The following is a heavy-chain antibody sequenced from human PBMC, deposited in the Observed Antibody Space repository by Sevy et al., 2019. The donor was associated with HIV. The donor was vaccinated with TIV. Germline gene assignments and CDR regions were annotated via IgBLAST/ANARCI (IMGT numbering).Heavy chain of an antibody. CDR2: IKQDGSEK. V-gene: IGHV3-7*03. CDR1: GFTFSSYW. J-gene: IGHJ3*01. D-gene: IGHD2-15*01. Sequence: GGSLRLSCAASGFTFSSYWMSWVRQAPGKGLEWVANIKQDGSEKYYVDSVKGRFTISRDNAKNSLYLQMNSLRAEDMAACYCAKHRAVLVGDAFDLWGQGTMVTVSS. CDR3: AKHRAVLVGDAFDL.